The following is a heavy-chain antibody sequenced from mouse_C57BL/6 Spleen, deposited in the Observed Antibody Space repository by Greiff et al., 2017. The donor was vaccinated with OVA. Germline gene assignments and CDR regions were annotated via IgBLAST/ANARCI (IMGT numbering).Heavy chain of an antibody. J-gene: IGHJ2*01. CDR2: IDPENGDT. V-gene: IGHV14-4*01. CDR3: TLKGYYGSSYNY. CDR1: GFNFKDDY. D-gene: IGHD1-1*01. Sequence: EVQLVESGAELVRPGASVKLSCTASGFNFKDDYMHWVKQRPEQGLEWIGLIDPENGDTNYASKFQGKATITADKSSNTAYLQLSSLTSEDTAVYYCTLKGYYGSSYNYWGQGTTLTVSS.